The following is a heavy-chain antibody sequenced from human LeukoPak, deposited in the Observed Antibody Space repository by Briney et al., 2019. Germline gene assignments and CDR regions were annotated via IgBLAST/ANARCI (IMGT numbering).Heavy chain of an antibody. J-gene: IGHJ3*02. D-gene: IGHD4-17*01. V-gene: IGHV4-34*01. CDR3: ARRRATVTTRAFDI. Sequence: SETLSLTCAVYGGSFSGYYWSWIRQPPGKGLEWIWEINHSGSTNYNPSLKSRVTISVDTSKNQFSLKLSSVTAADTAVYYCARRRATVTTRAFDIWGQGTMVTVSS. CDR2: INHSGST. CDR1: GGSFSGYY.